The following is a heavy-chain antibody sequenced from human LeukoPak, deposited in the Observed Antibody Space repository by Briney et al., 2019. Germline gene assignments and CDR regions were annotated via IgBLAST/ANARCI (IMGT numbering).Heavy chain of an antibody. Sequence: GGSLRLSCMVSGFTLSSYEMSWIRQAPGKGLEWVSSIEYGESTTHYADSVRGRFTISRDNVKNSLYLQMNSLRAEDTAVYYCARGLHYYYDSSGYYGYWGQGTLVTVSS. CDR1: GFTLSSYE. J-gene: IGHJ4*02. V-gene: IGHV3-48*03. CDR3: ARGLHYYYDSSGYYGY. D-gene: IGHD3-22*01. CDR2: IEYGESTT.